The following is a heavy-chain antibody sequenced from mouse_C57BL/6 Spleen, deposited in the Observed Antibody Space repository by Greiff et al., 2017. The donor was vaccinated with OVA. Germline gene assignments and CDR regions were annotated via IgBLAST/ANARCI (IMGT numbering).Heavy chain of an antibody. V-gene: IGHV1-55*01. Sequence: QVQLQQPGAELVKPGASVKMSCKASGYTFTSYWITWVKQRPGQGLEWIGDIYPGSGSTNYNEKFKSKATLTVDTSSSTAYMQLSSLTSEDSAVYYCASAYSNLYYALDYWGQGTSLTVSS. CDR3: ASAYSNLYYALDY. CDR2: IYPGSGST. J-gene: IGHJ4*01. D-gene: IGHD2-5*01. CDR1: GYTFTSYW.